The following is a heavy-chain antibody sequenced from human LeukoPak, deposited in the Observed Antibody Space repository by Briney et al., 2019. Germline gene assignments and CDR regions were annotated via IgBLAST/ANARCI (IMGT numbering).Heavy chain of an antibody. J-gene: IGHJ4*02. Sequence: ASVKVSCKASGYTFTGYYMHWVRQAPGQGLEWMGWINLNSGGTNYARKFQGRVTMTRDTSISTAYMELSRLRSDDTAVYYCARVRLVCSGGSCYSGYFDYWGQGTLVTVSS. CDR2: INLNSGGT. V-gene: IGHV1-2*02. CDR1: GYTFTGYY. CDR3: ARVRLVCSGGSCYSGYFDY. D-gene: IGHD2-15*01.